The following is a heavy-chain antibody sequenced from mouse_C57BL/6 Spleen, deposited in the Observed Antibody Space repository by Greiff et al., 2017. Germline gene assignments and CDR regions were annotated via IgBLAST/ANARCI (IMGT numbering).Heavy chain of an antibody. J-gene: IGHJ2*01. V-gene: IGHV1-66*01. CDR1: GYSFTSYY. D-gene: IGHD1-1*01. Sequence: QVQLQQSGPELVKPGASVKISCKASGYSFTSYYIHWVKQRPGQGLEWIGWIYPGSGNTKYNEKFKGKATLTADTSSSTAYMQLSSLTSEDSAVYYCASTVVASFDYWGQGTTLTVSS. CDR2: IYPGSGNT. CDR3: ASTVVASFDY.